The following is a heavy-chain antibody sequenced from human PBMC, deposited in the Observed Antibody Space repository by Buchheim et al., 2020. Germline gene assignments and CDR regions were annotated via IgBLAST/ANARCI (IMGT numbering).Heavy chain of an antibody. Sequence: QVQVVESGGGVVQPGRSLRLSCAASGFTFSTFDMHWVRQAPGKGLEWVAVMWYDGSDEYYADSVEGRFTISRDSSENTLFLQMNSLGVEDTALYYCARSIAVAGTGITLAYHSYAMDVWGQGTT. J-gene: IGHJ6*02. CDR3: ARSIAVAGTGITLAYHSYAMDV. V-gene: IGHV3-33*01. CDR2: MWYDGSDE. CDR1: GFTFSTFD. D-gene: IGHD6-19*01.